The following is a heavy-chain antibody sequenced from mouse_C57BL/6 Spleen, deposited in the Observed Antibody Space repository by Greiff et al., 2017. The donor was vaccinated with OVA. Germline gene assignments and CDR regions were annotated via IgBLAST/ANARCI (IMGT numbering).Heavy chain of an antibody. CDR3: ESDCNGYGWFAV. Sequence: DVKLVESGGGLVKPGGSLKLSCAASGFTFSSYTMSWVRQTPEKRLEWVATISGGGGNTYYPDSVKGRFTISRDNAKNTLYLQRSSLRSEDTALYYRESDCNGYGWFAVWGTGTMVTVSA. CDR2: ISGGGGNT. J-gene: IGHJ3*01. D-gene: IGHD2-2*01. V-gene: IGHV5-9*01. CDR1: GFTFSSYT.